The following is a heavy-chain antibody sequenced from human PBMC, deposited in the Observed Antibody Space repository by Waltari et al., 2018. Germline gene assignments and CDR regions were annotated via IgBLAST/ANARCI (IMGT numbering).Heavy chain of an antibody. CDR2: IVGSGGST. CDR1: GFTCSSYA. J-gene: IGHJ4*02. CDR3: AKGRGSGWYVVDY. Sequence: EVQLLESGGGLVQPGGSLRLSCAASGFTCSSYAMNWVRQAPGKGLEWVSAIVGSGGSTFYADSVTGRFTISRDNSKNTLYLQMNSLRVEDTAVYYCAKGRGSGWYVVDYWGQGTLVTVSS. D-gene: IGHD6-19*01. V-gene: IGHV3-23*01.